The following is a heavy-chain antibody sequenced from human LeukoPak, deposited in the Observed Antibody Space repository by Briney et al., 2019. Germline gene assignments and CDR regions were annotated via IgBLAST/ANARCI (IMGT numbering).Heavy chain of an antibody. Sequence: SETLSLTCTVSGYSISSGYYWGLIRQPPGKGLEWIGSIYHSGSTYYNPSLKSRVTISVDTSKNQFSLKLSSVTAADTAVYYCARKNVVVVAATLLNYFDYWGQGTLVTVSS. V-gene: IGHV4-38-2*02. D-gene: IGHD2-15*01. J-gene: IGHJ4*02. CDR3: ARKNVVVVAATLLNYFDY. CDR1: GYSISSGYY. CDR2: IYHSGST.